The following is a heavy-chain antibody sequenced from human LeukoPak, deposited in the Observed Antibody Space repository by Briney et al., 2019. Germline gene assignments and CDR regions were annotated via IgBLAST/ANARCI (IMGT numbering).Heavy chain of an antibody. V-gene: IGHV7-4-1*02. CDR1: GYTFTSYA. CDR3: ARDLPSYDFWSGYSEPYYYYGMDV. D-gene: IGHD3-3*01. J-gene: IGHJ6*02. CDR2: INTNTGNP. Sequence: ASVKVSCKASGYTFTSYAMNWVRQAPGQGLEWMGWINTNTGNPTYAQGFTGRFVFSLDTSVSTAYLQISSLKAEDTAVYYCARDLPSYDFWSGYSEPYYYYGMDVWGQGTTVTVSS.